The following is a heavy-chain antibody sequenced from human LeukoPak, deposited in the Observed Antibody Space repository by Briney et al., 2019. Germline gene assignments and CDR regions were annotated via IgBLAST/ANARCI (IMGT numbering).Heavy chain of an antibody. CDR2: IGPSSNAI. CDR1: GFTVSSNY. Sequence: PGGSLRLSCAASGFTVSSNYMTWVRQSPGKGLEYISFIGPSSNAIQYADSMKGRFTISRDNAKNSLYLEMHNLSAEDTAVYYCARVEWVAATQNYYFDYWGQGTLVAVSS. CDR3: ARVEWVAATQNYYFDY. J-gene: IGHJ4*02. V-gene: IGHV3-48*01. D-gene: IGHD2-15*01.